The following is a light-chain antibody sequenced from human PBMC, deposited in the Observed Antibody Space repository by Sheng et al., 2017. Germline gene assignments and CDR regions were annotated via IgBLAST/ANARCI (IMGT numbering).Light chain of an antibody. J-gene: IGKJ1*01. Sequence: DIQVTQSPSSLSTSVGERITITCRASQDILKSLAWFQQRPGKAPKLLLHGASRVEGGVPSRFRGSGSGTDYTLTINSLQPEDTATYYCQQYLTTSWTFGQGTK. CDR2: GAS. V-gene: IGKV1-NL1*01. CDR3: QQYLTTSWT. CDR1: QDILKS.